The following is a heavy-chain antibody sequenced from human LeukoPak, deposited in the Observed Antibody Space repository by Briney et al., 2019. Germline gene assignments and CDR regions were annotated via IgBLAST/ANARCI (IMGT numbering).Heavy chain of an antibody. D-gene: IGHD1/OR15-1a*01. CDR2: ISGSGGGT. Sequence: GGSLRLSCAAAGLTFRNYAMNWVRQAPGKGLEWVSSISGSGGGTFYADSVKGRFTISRDNSKKTVYLQMQSLRVEDTAVYYCVKSNNLGGDYWGQGTLVTVSS. CDR1: GLTFRNYA. CDR3: VKSNNLGGDY. J-gene: IGHJ4*02. V-gene: IGHV3-23*01.